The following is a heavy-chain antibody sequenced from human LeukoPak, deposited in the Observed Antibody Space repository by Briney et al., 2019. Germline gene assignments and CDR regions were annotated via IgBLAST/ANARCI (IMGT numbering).Heavy chain of an antibody. CDR3: ARDYYDFWSAKGYYMDI. Sequence: GGSLRLSCAASGFTFSSYSMNWVRQAPGKGLEWVSSISSSSSYIYYADSVKGRFTISRDNAKNSLYLQMNSLRAEDTAVYYCARDYYDFWSAKGYYMDIWGKGTTVTVSS. CDR2: ISSSSSYI. V-gene: IGHV3-21*01. CDR1: GFTFSSYS. D-gene: IGHD3-3*01. J-gene: IGHJ6*03.